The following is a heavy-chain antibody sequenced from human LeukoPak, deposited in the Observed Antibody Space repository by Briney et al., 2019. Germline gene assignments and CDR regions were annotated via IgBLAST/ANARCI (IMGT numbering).Heavy chain of an antibody. CDR3: TSQQQLLTYFDS. CDR2: MNPNSGNT. D-gene: IGHD6-13*01. CDR1: GYTFTSYD. V-gene: IGHV1-8*01. J-gene: IGHJ4*02. Sequence: ASVKVSCKASGYTFTSYDINWVRQATGQGLEWMGWMNPNSGNTGYAQKFQGRVTMTRNTSISTAYMELSSLRSEDTAVYYCTSQQQLLTYFDSWGQGTLVTVSS.